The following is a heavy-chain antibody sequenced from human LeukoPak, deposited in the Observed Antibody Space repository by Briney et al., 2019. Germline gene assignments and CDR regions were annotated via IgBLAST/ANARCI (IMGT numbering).Heavy chain of an antibody. J-gene: IGHJ2*01. CDR1: GGSISSNVYY. CDR2: VYFNGRT. V-gene: IGHV4-39*07. CDR3: ARGRYGDYYFDL. D-gene: IGHD4-17*01. Sequence: PSETPSLTCSVSGGSISSNVYYWGWIRQPPGKGLEWIGTVYFNGRTHYNTSLKSRVSISMDTSKEQFSLNLISVTAADTAVYSCARGRYGDYYFDLWGRGALVTVSS.